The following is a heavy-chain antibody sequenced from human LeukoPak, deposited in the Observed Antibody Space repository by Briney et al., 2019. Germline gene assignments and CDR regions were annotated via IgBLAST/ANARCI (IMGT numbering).Heavy chain of an antibody. CDR1: GDSISTYY. Sequence: SETLSLTCTVSGDSISTYYWTWIRQPPGKGLEWIGYIYSGSTNYNPSLSSRLTISVDTSKNQFFLELSSVTAADTAVYYCARAKRNLSCPFDYWGQGTLVTVSS. J-gene: IGHJ4*02. D-gene: IGHD1-1*01. CDR2: IYSGST. V-gene: IGHV4-59*01. CDR3: ARAKRNLSCPFDY.